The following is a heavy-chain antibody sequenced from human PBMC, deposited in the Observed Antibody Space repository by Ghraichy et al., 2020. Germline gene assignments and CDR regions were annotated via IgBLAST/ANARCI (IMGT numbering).Heavy chain of an antibody. J-gene: IGHJ4*02. V-gene: IGHV4-34*01. CDR2: INHSGST. CDR1: GGSFSGYY. CDR3: ASGDGGPYY. Sequence: SETLSLTCAVYGGSFSGYYWSWIRQPPGKGLEWIGEINHSGSTNYNPSLKSRVTISVDTSKNQFSLKLSSVTAADTAVYYCASGDGGPYYWGQGTLVTVSS. D-gene: IGHD4-23*01.